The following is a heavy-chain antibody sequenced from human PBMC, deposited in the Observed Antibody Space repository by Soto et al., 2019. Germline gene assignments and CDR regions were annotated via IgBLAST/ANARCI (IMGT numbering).Heavy chain of an antibody. V-gene: IGHV4-4*02. J-gene: IGHJ4*02. CDR1: GGSISSSNW. CDR2: IYHSGST. Sequence: SETLSLTCAVSGGSISSSNWWSWVRQPPGKGLEWIGEIYHSGSTNYNPSLKSRVTISVDKSKNQFSLKLSSVTAADTAVYYCARRGGYYYDSSGTGGDYWGQGPLVTVSS. CDR3: ARRGGYYYDSSGTGGDY. D-gene: IGHD3-22*01.